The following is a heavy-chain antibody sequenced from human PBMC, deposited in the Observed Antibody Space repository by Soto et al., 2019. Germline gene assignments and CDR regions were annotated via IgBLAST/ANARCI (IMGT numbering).Heavy chain of an antibody. D-gene: IGHD6-13*01. Sequence: ASVKVSCKASGYTFTSYGISWVRQAPGQGLEWMGWISAYNGNTNYAQKLQGRVTMTTDTSTSTAYMELRSLRSDDTAVYYCARVADSSSWYGYYYYGMDVWGQGTTVTVSS. CDR3: ARVADSSSWYGYYYYGMDV. CDR2: ISAYNGNT. V-gene: IGHV1-18*01. CDR1: GYTFTSYG. J-gene: IGHJ6*02.